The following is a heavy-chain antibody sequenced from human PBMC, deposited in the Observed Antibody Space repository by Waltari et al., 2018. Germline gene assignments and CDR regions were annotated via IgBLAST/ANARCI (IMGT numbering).Heavy chain of an antibody. CDR3: ARVGSSGWPFDY. CDR1: GGSISGYD. Sequence: QVQLPESGPGLVKPSETLYLTCAVPGGSISGYDRTWTRQPPGKGLEWIGYIGGGRGSTEYNPSLKSRVTISRDTSKNQFSLKLSSVTAADTAVYYCARVGSSGWPFDYWGQGILVTVSS. CDR2: IGGGRGST. J-gene: IGHJ4*02. D-gene: IGHD6-25*01. V-gene: IGHV4-59*12.